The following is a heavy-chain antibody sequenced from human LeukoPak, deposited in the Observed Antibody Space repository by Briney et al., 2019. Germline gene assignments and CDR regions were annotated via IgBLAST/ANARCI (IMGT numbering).Heavy chain of an antibody. Sequence: SETLSLTYAVYGGSFSGYYCSCIRQPPGKGLEWIGEINHSGSTNYTPSLKSRVTISVDTSKNQFSLRLTSVTAADTPVYYCASRPTYFGWRPSESPSYFDFWGQGTLVTVSS. CDR3: ASRPTYFGWRPSESPSYFDF. V-gene: IGHV4-34*01. D-gene: IGHD3-9*01. CDR2: INHSGST. CDR1: GGSFSGYY. J-gene: IGHJ4*02.